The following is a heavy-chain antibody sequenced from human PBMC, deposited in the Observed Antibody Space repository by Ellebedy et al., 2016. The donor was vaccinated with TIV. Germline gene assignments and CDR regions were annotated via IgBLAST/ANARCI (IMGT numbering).Heavy chain of an antibody. CDR1: GFTFSSYS. J-gene: IGHJ4*02. V-gene: IGHV3-48*01. CDR3: ARAPGLIYSGSLNNYFDY. D-gene: IGHD1-26*01. CDR2: ISSSSSTI. Sequence: GESLKISXAASGFTFSSYSMNWVRQAPGKGLEWVSYISSSSSTIYYADSVKGRFTISRDNSKNTLYLQMNSLRAEDTAVYYCARAPGLIYSGSLNNYFDYWGQGTLVTVSS.